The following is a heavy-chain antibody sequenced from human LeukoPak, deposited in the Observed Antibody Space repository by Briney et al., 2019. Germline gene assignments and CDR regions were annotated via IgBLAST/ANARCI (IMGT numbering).Heavy chain of an antibody. CDR3: ARNMTTSGPIDIEDAFDI. CDR2: ISANNGKT. J-gene: IGHJ3*02. CDR1: GYTFTSYG. D-gene: IGHD4-17*01. V-gene: IGHV1-18*01. Sequence: GASVKVSCKASGYTFTSYGISWVRQAPGQGLEWIGWISANNGKTKYAHNLQGRVAMTTDTSVSTAYMELRSLRSDDTAVYYCARNMTTSGPIDIEDAFDIWGQGTMATVSS.